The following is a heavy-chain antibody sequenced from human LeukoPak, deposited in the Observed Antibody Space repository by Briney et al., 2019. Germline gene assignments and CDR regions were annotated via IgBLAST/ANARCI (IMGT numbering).Heavy chain of an antibody. D-gene: IGHD2-8*02. J-gene: IGHJ4*02. CDR2: ISGSSDST. Sequence: PSGGSLRLSCAASGFTFSSYAMNWVRQAPGKGLGWVSAISGSSDSTYYADSVKGRFTISRDNSKNTLYLQMNSLSAEDTAVYYCAKDRTDRGYWGQGTLVTVSS. V-gene: IGHV3-23*01. CDR1: GFTFSSYA. CDR3: AKDRTDRGY.